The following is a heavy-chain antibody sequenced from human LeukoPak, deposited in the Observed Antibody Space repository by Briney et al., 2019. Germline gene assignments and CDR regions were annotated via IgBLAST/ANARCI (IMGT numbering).Heavy chain of an antibody. CDR3: ARDPRIADSSSLGWFDP. J-gene: IGHJ5*02. CDR2: IIPILGIA. CDR1: GGTFSSYA. D-gene: IGHD6-13*01. V-gene: IGHV1-69*04. Sequence: SVKVSCKASGGTFSSYAISWVRQAPGQGLEWMGRIIPILGIANYAQKFQGRVTITADKSTSTAYMELSSLRSEDTAVYYCARDPRIADSSSLGWFDPWGQGTLVTVSS.